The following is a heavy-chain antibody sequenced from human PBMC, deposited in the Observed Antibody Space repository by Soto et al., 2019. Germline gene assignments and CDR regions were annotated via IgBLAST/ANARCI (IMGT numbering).Heavy chain of an antibody. J-gene: IGHJ4*02. Sequence: QVRLQESGPGLVKPSQTLSLTCTVFGGSLTSGDYYWSWLRQPPGRGLEWIGYIYSRGCAYYNPSIKSRLTISVDTSKNQFSLKLTSVTAADTAVYYCAMGIGSLSPLGFDYWGQGALVTVSS. CDR3: AMGIGSLSPLGFDY. D-gene: IGHD7-27*01. V-gene: IGHV4-30-4*01. CDR2: IYSRGCA. CDR1: GGSLTSGDYY.